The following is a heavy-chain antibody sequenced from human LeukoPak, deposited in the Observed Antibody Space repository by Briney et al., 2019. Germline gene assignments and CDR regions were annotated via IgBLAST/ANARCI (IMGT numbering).Heavy chain of an antibody. V-gene: IGHV3-53*01. Sequence: GVSLRLSCAASGFTVSSNYMSWVRQAPGKGLEWVSVIYSGGSTYDADSVKGRFTISRDNSKNTLYLQMNSLRAEDTAVYYCARDAYYYDSSGPVDWGQGTLVTVSS. CDR2: IYSGGST. D-gene: IGHD3-22*01. CDR1: GFTVSSNY. CDR3: ARDAYYYDSSGPVD. J-gene: IGHJ4*02.